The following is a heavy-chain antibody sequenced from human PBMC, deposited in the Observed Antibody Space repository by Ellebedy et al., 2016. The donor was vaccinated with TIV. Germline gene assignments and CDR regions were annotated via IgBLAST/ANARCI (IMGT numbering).Heavy chain of an antibody. CDR3: ARDRRSYSSSWYSHYYYGMDV. CDR1: GFTFSSYS. Sequence: GGSLRLXXAASGFTFSSYSMNWVRQAPGKGLEWVSYISSSSSTIYYADSVKGRFTISRDNAKNSLYLQMNSLRDEDTAVYYCARDRRSYSSSWYSHYYYGMDVWGQGTTVTVSS. CDR2: ISSSSSTI. J-gene: IGHJ6*02. D-gene: IGHD6-13*01. V-gene: IGHV3-48*02.